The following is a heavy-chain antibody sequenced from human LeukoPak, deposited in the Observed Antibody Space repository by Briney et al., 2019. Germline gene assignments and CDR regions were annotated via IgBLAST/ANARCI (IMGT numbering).Heavy chain of an antibody. CDR3: AREGRSKAGSGSIDY. Sequence: GGSLRLSCAASGFTFSSYWMSWVRQAPGKGLEWVANIKQDGSEKYYVDSVKGRFTISRDNAKNSLYLQMNSLRAEDTAVYYCAREGRSKAGSGSIDYWGQGTLVTVSS. J-gene: IGHJ4*02. D-gene: IGHD3-10*01. V-gene: IGHV3-7*01. CDR2: IKQDGSEK. CDR1: GFTFSSYW.